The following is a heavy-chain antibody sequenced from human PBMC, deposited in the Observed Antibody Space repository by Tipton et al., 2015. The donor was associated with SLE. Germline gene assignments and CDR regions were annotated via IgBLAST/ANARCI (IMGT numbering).Heavy chain of an antibody. CDR1: GFTINYYA. CDR2: SSYDGSRT. CDR3: ARTYLQLTPAHHVFAY. D-gene: IGHD1-1*01. J-gene: IGHJ4*02. Sequence: SLRLSCAASGFTINYYAMHWVRRTPGKGLEWVAFSSYDGSRTFYSDSVRGRFTVSRDKSKNTLLLQMDSLRAEDTAVYFCARTYLQLTPAHHVFAYWGQGTLVTVAS. V-gene: IGHV3-30*04.